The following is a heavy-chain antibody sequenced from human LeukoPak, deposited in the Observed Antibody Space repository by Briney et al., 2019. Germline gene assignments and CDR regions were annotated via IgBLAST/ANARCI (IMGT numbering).Heavy chain of an antibody. CDR1: GFTFSSYG. V-gene: IGHV3-33*01. J-gene: IGHJ3*02. CDR2: IWYDGSNK. D-gene: IGHD3-9*01. CDR3: ARAGRYDILTGPSKI. Sequence: PGGSLRLSCAASGFTFSSYGMHWVRQAPGKGLEWVAVIWYDGSNKYYADSVKGRFTISRDNSKNTLYLQMNSLRAEDTAVYYCARAGRYDILTGPSKIWGQGTMVTVSS.